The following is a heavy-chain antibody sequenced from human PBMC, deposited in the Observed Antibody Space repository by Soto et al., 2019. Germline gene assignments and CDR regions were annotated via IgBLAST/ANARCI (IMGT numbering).Heavy chain of an antibody. V-gene: IGHV1-69*01. Sequence: QVQLVQSGAEVKKPGSSVKVSCKASGGTFSSYAISWVRQAPGQGLEWMGGIIPIFGTANYAQKFQGRVTITADESTRTGYLEVSRLGSEDPAVDYFARDTSADKAMAPPDYYYGMDVWGQGTTVTVSS. CDR2: IIPIFGTA. D-gene: IGHD5-18*01. CDR1: GGTFSSYA. CDR3: ARDTSADKAMAPPDYYYGMDV. J-gene: IGHJ6*02.